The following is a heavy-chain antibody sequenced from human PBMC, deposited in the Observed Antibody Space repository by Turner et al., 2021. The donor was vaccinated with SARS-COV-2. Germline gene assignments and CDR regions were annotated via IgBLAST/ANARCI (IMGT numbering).Heavy chain of an antibody. J-gene: IGHJ4*02. V-gene: IGHV3-23*01. CDR1: GSTFSSYV. CDR2: ISVSGGST. Sequence: EVQLLESGGGVVQHGGSLRLYCAASGSTFSSYVMSWVRQAPGKGLEWVSSISVSGGSTYYADSVKGRFTISRDNSKNTLYLQMNSLRAEDTAVYYCAKAQLGYYLGVDYWGQGTLVTVSS. CDR3: AKAQLGYYLGVDY. D-gene: IGHD3-3*01.